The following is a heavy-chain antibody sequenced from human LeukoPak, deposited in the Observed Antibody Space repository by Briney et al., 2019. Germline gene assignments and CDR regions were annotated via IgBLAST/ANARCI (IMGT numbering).Heavy chain of an antibody. CDR3: ATTVGAIAGMDY. V-gene: IGHV3-15*01. D-gene: IGHD1-26*01. CDR1: GFSFTNAW. CDR2: IKSRTDGGTT. J-gene: IGHJ4*02. Sequence: PGGSLRLSCAAPGFSFTNAWVTWVRQAPGKRLEWVGHIKSRTDGGTTHYAAPVKGRFTISRDDSRNMVYLQMNSLKTEDTAVYYCATTVGAIAGMDYWGQGALVTVSS.